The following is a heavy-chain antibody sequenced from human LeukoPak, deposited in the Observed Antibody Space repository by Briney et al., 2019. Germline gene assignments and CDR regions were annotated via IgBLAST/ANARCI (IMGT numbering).Heavy chain of an antibody. Sequence: GGSLRLSCAASGFTFSSYWMSWVRQAPGKGLEWVANIKQDGSEKYYVDSVKGRFTISRDNAKNSLYLQMNSLRAEDTAVYYCARGYCSSTSCAIEYGMDVWGQGTTVNVSS. CDR2: IKQDGSEK. CDR3: ARGYCSSTSCAIEYGMDV. J-gene: IGHJ6*02. D-gene: IGHD2-2*01. V-gene: IGHV3-7*04. CDR1: GFTFSSYW.